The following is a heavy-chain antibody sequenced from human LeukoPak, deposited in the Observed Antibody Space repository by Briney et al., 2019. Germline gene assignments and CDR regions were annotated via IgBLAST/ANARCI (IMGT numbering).Heavy chain of an antibody. D-gene: IGHD1-26*01. CDR3: ARGDSGSYGIY. J-gene: IGHJ4*02. Sequence: SETLSLTCAVYGGSSSGYYWSWIRQPPGKGLEWIGEINQSGSTNQNPSLKSRVTISIDTSKNQFSLKLSSVTAADTAVYYCARGDSGSYGIYWGQGTLVTVSS. V-gene: IGHV4-34*01. CDR2: INQSGST. CDR1: GGSSSGYY.